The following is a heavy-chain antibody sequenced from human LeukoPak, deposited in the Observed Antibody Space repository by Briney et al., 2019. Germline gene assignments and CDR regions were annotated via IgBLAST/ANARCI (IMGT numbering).Heavy chain of an antibody. CDR2: IYHSGST. Sequence: SETLSLTCTVSGYSISSGYYWGWIRQPPGKGLEWIGSIYHSGSTYYNPSLKSQVTISVDTSKNQFSLKLSSVTAADTAVYYCARVSIAAAAWFDPWGQGTLVTVSS. CDR3: ARVSIAAAAWFDP. D-gene: IGHD6-13*01. CDR1: GYSISSGYY. V-gene: IGHV4-38-2*02. J-gene: IGHJ5*02.